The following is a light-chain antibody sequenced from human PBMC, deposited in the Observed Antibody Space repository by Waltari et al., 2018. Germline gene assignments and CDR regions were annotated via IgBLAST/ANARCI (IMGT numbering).Light chain of an antibody. CDR1: QRVSRT. CDR2: GAS. V-gene: IGKV3-20*01. Sequence: EIVLTQSPGTLSLSPGERATLSCRASQRVSRTLAWYQQTPGQAPRLLIYGASNRATGIPDRFSGSGSGTDFSLTISRLEPEDFAVYYCQHYVRLPVTFGQGTKVEIK. CDR3: QHYVRLPVT. J-gene: IGKJ1*01.